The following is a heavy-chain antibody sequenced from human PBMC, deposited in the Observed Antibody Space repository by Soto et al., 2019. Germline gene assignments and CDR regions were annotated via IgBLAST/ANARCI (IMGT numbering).Heavy chain of an antibody. CDR1: GFIFRTYA. CDR2: ISYDGDKK. D-gene: IGHD2-15*01. CDR3: ARDRAYCSGQGCEPFPYYYYAVDV. Sequence: PGGSLRLSCEASGFIFRTYAMHWVRQAPGKGLEWVAIISYDGDKKYYTDSVKGRFTISRDNSQNIMYLQMNSLRPDDTAVYYCARDRAYCSGQGCEPFPYYYYAVDVWGQGTTVTVSS. V-gene: IGHV3-30-3*01. J-gene: IGHJ6*02.